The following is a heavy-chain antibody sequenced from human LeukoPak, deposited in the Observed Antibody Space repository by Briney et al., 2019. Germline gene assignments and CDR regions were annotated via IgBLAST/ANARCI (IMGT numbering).Heavy chain of an antibody. V-gene: IGHV3-43*01. CDR1: GFIFDEYT. CDR3: AKDLTYESSGTVIDN. J-gene: IGHJ4*02. D-gene: IGHD3-22*01. Sequence: GGSLRLSCAASGFIFDEYTMHWVRQGPGKTLEWVALVSWDGTPYYADSVKGRFTISRDNSKNALYLEMDSLRTDDTAFYYCAKDLTYESSGTVIDNWGQGTLVTVSS. CDR2: VSWDGTP.